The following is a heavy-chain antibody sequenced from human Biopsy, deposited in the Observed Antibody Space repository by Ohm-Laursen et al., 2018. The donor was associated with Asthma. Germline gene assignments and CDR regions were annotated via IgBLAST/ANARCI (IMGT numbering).Heavy chain of an antibody. CDR3: VRDGTDDAFDI. CDR1: GTHFGSYN. V-gene: IGHV3-30-3*01. J-gene: IGHJ3*02. Sequence: SLRLSCTASGTHFGSYNMHWARQAPGKGLEWVAVITLDGSTQHYGDSVKGRFTMARDNSKNTLDLQMNSLREEDTAVYYCVRDGTDDAFDIWGQGTVVSVSS. D-gene: IGHD1-1*01. CDR2: ITLDGSTQ.